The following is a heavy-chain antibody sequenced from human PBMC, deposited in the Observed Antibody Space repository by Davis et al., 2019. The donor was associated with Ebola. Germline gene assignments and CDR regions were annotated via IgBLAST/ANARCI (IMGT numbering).Heavy chain of an antibody. CDR2: IIPIFGTA. CDR1: GGTFSSYA. J-gene: IGHJ3*02. CDR3: ARDADGYGDYGAYDI. Sequence: SVKVSCKASGGTFSSYAISWVRQAPGQGLEWMGGIIPIFGTANYAQKFQGRVTITADESTSTAYMELSSLRSEDTAVYYCARDADGYGDYGAYDIWGQGTMVTVAS. D-gene: IGHD4-17*01. V-gene: IGHV1-69*13.